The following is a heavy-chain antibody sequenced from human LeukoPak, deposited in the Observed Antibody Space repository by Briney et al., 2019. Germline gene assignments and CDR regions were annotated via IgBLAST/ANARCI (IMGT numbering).Heavy chain of an antibody. V-gene: IGHV3-7*01. Sequence: GGSLRLSCAASGFTFSRYLMTWVRQAPGKGLEWVANIKEDGSQEYYVDSVKGRFTISRDNAKNSLSLQMISLRAEDTAVYYCARGYYDSGTYYGYTYDYWGQGTLVTVSS. CDR3: ARGYYDSGTYYGYTYDY. CDR2: IKEDGSQE. CDR1: GFTFSRYL. D-gene: IGHD3-10*01. J-gene: IGHJ4*02.